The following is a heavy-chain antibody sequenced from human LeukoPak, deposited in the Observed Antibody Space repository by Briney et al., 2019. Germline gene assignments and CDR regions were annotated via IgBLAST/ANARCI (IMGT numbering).Heavy chain of an antibody. CDR1: GFSFSSYW. V-gene: IGHV3-7*01. CDR3: AREIYYYDSSTSYLQFYFDY. J-gene: IGHJ4*02. Sequence: GGSLRLSCAASGFSFSSYWMSWVRQAPGKGLEWVANIKQDGSEKYYVDSVKGRFTISRDNAKNSLYLQMNNLRAEDTAVYYCAREIYYYDSSTSYLQFYFDYWAWEPWSPSPQ. D-gene: IGHD3-22*01. CDR2: IKQDGSEK.